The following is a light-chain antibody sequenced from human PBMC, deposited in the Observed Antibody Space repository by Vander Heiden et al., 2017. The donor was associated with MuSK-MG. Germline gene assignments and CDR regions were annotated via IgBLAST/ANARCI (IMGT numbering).Light chain of an antibody. CDR2: GKN. V-gene: IGLV3-19*01. CDR3: NSRDSSGNHWV. Sequence: SSELTQDPAVSVALGQTVRITCQGDSLRSYYASWYQQKPGQAPVLVIYGKNNRPSGIPDRFSGFSSGNTASLTITGAQAEDEADYYCNSRDSSGNHWVFGGGTKLT. J-gene: IGLJ3*02. CDR1: SLRSYY.